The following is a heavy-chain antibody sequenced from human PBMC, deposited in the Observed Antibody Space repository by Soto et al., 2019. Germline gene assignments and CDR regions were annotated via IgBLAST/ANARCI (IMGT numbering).Heavy chain of an antibody. CDR1: GFTFSTYA. D-gene: IGHD4-17*01. V-gene: IGHV3-23*01. CDR2: ISGSGDST. Sequence: GGSLRLSCAASGFTFSTYAMSWVRQAPGKGLEWVSAISGSGDSTYSADSVRGRFTISRDNSINTLYLQMNNLGNEDTAVYYCAHPRGYGVFDAYDIWGQGTIVTVSS. CDR3: AHPRGYGVFDAYDI. J-gene: IGHJ3*02.